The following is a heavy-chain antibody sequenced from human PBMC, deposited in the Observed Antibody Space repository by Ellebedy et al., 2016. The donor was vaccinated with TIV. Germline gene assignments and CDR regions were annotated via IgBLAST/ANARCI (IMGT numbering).Heavy chain of an antibody. CDR2: IDYADNT. CDR3: ARGGPKHCTTTSCYSTPIDY. J-gene: IGHJ4*02. CDR1: GLTLSSNY. V-gene: IGHV3-66*01. Sequence: GGSLRLXXAASGLTLSSNYMTWVRQAPGKGLEWVSLIDYADNTYYADSVKGRFTLSRDTVKNTLYLQMNSLRAEDTAVYFCARGGPKHCTTTSCYSTPIDYWGQGTRVTVSS. D-gene: IGHD2-2*01.